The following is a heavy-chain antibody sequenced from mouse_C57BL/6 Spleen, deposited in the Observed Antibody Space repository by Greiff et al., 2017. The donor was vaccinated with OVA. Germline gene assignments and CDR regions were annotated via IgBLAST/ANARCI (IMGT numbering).Heavy chain of an antibody. J-gene: IGHJ4*01. CDR3: AREGLATTGAMGG. Sequence: QVQLQQPGAELVKPGASVKLSCKASGYTFTSYWMHWVKQRPGQGLEWIGMIHPNSGSTNYNEKFKSKATLTVDKSSSTAYMQLSSLTSEDSAVYYCAREGLATTGAMGGWGQGASVAVSS. V-gene: IGHV1-64*01. D-gene: IGHD1-1*01. CDR2: IHPNSGST. CDR1: GYTFTSYW.